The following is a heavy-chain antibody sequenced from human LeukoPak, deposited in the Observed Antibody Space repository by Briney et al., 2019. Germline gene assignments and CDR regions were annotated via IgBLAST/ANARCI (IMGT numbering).Heavy chain of an antibody. CDR1: GFTFSSYG. Sequence: GGSLRLSCAASGFTFSSYGMHWVRQAPGKGLEWVAVISYDGSNKYYADSVKGRFTISRDNSKNTLYLQMNSLRAEDTAVYYCAKDQDLDYWGRGTLVTVSS. CDR3: AKDQDLDY. CDR2: ISYDGSNK. J-gene: IGHJ4*02. V-gene: IGHV3-30*18.